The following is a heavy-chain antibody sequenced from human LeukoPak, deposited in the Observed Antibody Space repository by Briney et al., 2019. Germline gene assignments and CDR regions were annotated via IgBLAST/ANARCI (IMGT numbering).Heavy chain of an antibody. V-gene: IGHV3-30*03. J-gene: IGHJ4*02. CDR1: GFTFSSYG. CDR2: ISYDGSNK. D-gene: IGHD1-14*01. CDR3: ARELPPEDY. Sequence: GGSLRLPCAASGFTFSSYGMHWVRQAPGKGLEWVAVISYDGSNKYYADSVKGRFTISRDNAKNSLYLQMNSLRAEDTAVYYCARELPPEDYWGQGTLVTVSS.